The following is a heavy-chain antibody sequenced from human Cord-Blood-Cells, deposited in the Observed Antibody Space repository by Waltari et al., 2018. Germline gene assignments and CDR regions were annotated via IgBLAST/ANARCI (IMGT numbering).Heavy chain of an antibody. CDR2: INSDGSST. CDR3: ASSEYSSSSVPFDY. V-gene: IGHV3-74*01. D-gene: IGHD6-6*01. Sequence: EVQLVESGGGLVQPGGSLRLSCAASGFTFSSYWMHWVRKAPGKGLVWVSRINSDGSSTSYADSVKGRFTISRDNAKNTLYLQMNSLRAEDTAVYYCASSEYSSSSVPFDYWGQGTLVTVSS. CDR1: GFTFSSYW. J-gene: IGHJ4*02.